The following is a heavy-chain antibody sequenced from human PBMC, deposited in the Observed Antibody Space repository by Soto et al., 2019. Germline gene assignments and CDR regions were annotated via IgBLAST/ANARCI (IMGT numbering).Heavy chain of an antibody. J-gene: IGHJ4*02. D-gene: IGHD5-12*01. V-gene: IGHV3-33*01. CDR2: IWYDGSNK. CDR3: ARDPRRDGYNYDY. Sequence: QVQLVESGGGVVQPGRSLRLSCAASGFTFSSYGMHWVRQAPGKGLEWVAVIWYDGSNKYYADSVKGRFTISRDNSKNTLYLQMNSLRAEDTAVYYCARDPRRDGYNYDYWGQGTLVTVSS. CDR1: GFTFSSYG.